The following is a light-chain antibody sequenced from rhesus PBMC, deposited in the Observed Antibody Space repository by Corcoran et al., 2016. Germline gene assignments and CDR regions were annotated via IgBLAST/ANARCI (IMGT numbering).Light chain of an antibody. CDR3: EQTLQTPLT. CDR1: QSLLHSNGYTY. Sequence: DIVMTQTPLSLSVTPGEPASISCRSSQSLLHSNGYTYLPWYLQKPGQSPQLLIYEVSSRASGGPDRLRGVGSGTDFTLKISRVEAEDIGVYYCEQTLQTPLTFGPGTQLDIK. V-gene: IGKV2-78*01. CDR2: EVS. J-gene: IGKJ3*01.